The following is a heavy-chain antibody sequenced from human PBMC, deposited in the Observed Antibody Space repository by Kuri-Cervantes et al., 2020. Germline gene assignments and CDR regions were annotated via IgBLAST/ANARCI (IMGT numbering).Heavy chain of an antibody. Sequence: SVKVSCKASGYTFTGYYMHWVRQAPGQGLEWMGGIIPPFGTTNYAQKFQDRVTITTDESRSTAYMELNSLRSDDTAVYYCARDMGIGSSSWYSYFDYWGQGTLVTVSS. CDR2: IIPPFGTT. J-gene: IGHJ4*02. CDR1: GYTFTGYY. CDR3: ARDMGIGSSSWYSYFDY. V-gene: IGHV1-69*05. D-gene: IGHD6-13*01.